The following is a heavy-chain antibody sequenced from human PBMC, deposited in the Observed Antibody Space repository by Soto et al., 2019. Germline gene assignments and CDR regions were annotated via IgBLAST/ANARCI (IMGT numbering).Heavy chain of an antibody. Sequence: EVQLVESGGGLVQPGGSLKLSCATSGLMFSGSAMHWVRQAAGKGLEWVGRIRSKPNGYATVYAASVTGRFTISRDDSKNTAYLEMDSLKTEDTAVYYCVSSRGLYECLFNYWGQGTLVTVSS. CDR1: GLMFSGSA. CDR2: IRSKPNGYAT. J-gene: IGHJ4*02. V-gene: IGHV3-73*02. D-gene: IGHD3-3*01. CDR3: VSSRGLYECLFNY.